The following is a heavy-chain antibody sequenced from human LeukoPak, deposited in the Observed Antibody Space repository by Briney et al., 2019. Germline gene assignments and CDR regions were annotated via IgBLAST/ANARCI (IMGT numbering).Heavy chain of an antibody. CDR2: IIPIFGTA. J-gene: IGHJ6*03. CDR1: GGTFSSYA. CDR3: ASGGYSGSLEYYYYYYMDV. V-gene: IGHV1-69*13. Sequence: GASVKVSCKASGGTFSSYAISWVRQAPGQGLEWMGGIIPIFGTANYAQEFQGRVTITADESTSTAYMELSSLRSEDTAVYYCASGGYSGSLEYYYYYYMDVWGRGTTVTISS. D-gene: IGHD1-26*01.